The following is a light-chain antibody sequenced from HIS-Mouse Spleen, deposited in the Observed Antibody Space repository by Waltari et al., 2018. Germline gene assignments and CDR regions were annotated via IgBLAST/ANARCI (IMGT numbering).Light chain of an antibody. Sequence: QSVLTQPPSASGTPGQRVTISCSGSSSNIGSNYVYWYQQLPGTAPKIHTDRNNLRPSGVPDRFSGSKSGTSASLAISGLRSEDEADYYCAAWDDSLSGPWVFGGGTKLTVL. V-gene: IGLV1-47*01. CDR2: RNN. J-gene: IGLJ3*02. CDR1: SSNIGSNY. CDR3: AAWDDSLSGPWV.